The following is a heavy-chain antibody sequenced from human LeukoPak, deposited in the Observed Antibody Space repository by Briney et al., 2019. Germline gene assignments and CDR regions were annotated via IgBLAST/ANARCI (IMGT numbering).Heavy chain of an antibody. D-gene: IGHD1-26*01. V-gene: IGHV3-30-3*01. J-gene: IGHJ4*02. CDR3: ASPPGVGAIKYYFDY. CDR1: RFTFSSYA. Sequence: GGSLRLSCAASRFTFSSYAMHWVRQAPGKGLEWVAVISYDGSNKYYADSVKGRFTISRDNSKNTLYLQMNSLRAEDTAVYYCASPPGVGAIKYYFDYWGQGTLVTVSS. CDR2: ISYDGSNK.